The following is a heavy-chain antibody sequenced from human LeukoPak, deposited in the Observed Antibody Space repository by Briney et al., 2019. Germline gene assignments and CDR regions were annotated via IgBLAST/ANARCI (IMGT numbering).Heavy chain of an antibody. D-gene: IGHD2-21*02. V-gene: IGHV3-7*01. Sequence: GGSLRLSCVVSGFTFNKCWMNWVRQAPGKGLEWVAHINPDGRDKYYVDSAKGRFTISRDNAENSLYLQMNSLRVEDTAVYYCTSWGDTTAEYFQRWGQGTLVTVSS. CDR3: TSWGDTTAEYFQR. J-gene: IGHJ1*01. CDR1: GFTFNKCW. CDR2: INPDGRDK.